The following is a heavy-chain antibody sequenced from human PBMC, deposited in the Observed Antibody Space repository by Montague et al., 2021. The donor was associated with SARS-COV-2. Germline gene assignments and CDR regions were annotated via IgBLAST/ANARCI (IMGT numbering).Heavy chain of an antibody. Sequence: SETLSLTCTVPGGSITSSNYYWGWIRQPPGKGLEWFGSISYSGSTYYNPSLKGRVTISVDTSKHQFSLRLSSVTAADTAVYYCARVGSSGWYAPGYFDYWGQGTLVTVSS. D-gene: IGHD6-19*01. CDR3: ARVGSSGWYAPGYFDY. CDR1: GGSITSSNYY. J-gene: IGHJ4*02. CDR2: ISYSGST. V-gene: IGHV4-39*01.